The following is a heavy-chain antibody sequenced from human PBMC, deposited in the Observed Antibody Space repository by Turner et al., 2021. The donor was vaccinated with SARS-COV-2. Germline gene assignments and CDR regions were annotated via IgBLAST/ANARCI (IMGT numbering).Heavy chain of an antibody. Sequence: QVQLQESGPGLEKPSETLSLTCTVSGDSINSYYWNWIRQSPGKGLEWIGYISYSGIPNYNPSLRSRIAISLDKSKKQFSLRLSSVTAADTAVYFCARDPSGTFPRGLFDSWGQGALVTVSS. J-gene: IGHJ4*02. D-gene: IGHD3-10*01. CDR1: GDSINSYY. CDR2: ISYSGIP. CDR3: ARDPSGTFPRGLFDS. V-gene: IGHV4-59*01.